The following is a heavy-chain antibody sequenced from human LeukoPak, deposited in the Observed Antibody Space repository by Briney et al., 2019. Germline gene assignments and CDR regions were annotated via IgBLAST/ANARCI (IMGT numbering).Heavy chain of an antibody. CDR2: ISAYNGNT. Sequence: GASVKVSCKASGYTFTSYSISWVRQAPGQGLEWMGWISAYNGNTNYAQKLQGRVTMTTDTSTSTAYMELRSLRSEDTAVYYCARERPTTGRHDYWGQGTLVTVSS. J-gene: IGHJ4*02. CDR1: GYTFTSYS. V-gene: IGHV1-18*01. D-gene: IGHD4-17*01. CDR3: ARERPTTGRHDY.